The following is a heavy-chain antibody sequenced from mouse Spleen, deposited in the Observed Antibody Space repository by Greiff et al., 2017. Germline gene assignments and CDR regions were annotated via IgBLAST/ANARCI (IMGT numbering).Heavy chain of an antibody. CDR1: GFNIKDYY. Sequence: VQLQQSGAELVRPGALVKLSCKASGFNIKDYYMHWVKQRPEQGLEWIGWIDPENGNTIYDPKFKGKATFTADTSSNTAYMQLSSLTTEDSAIYYCAQKRVYYAMDYWGQGTSVTVSS. CDR3: AQKRVYYAMDY. CDR2: IDPENGNT. J-gene: IGHJ4*01. V-gene: IGHV14-1*02.